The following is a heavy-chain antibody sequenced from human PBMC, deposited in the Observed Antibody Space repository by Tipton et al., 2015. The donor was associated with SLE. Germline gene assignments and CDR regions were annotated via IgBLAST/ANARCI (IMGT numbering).Heavy chain of an antibody. D-gene: IGHD3-10*01. J-gene: IGHJ4*02. Sequence: QSGAEVKKPGASVKVSCKASGYTFINYAITWVRQAPGQGLEWMGWINAYNGDTNYAQKLQGRVTMTTDTSTSTAYMQLRSLRSDDTAVYYCARDPGLWFADYWGQGTLFTVSS. V-gene: IGHV1-18*01. CDR1: GYTFINYA. CDR3: ARDPGLWFADY. CDR2: INAYNGDT.